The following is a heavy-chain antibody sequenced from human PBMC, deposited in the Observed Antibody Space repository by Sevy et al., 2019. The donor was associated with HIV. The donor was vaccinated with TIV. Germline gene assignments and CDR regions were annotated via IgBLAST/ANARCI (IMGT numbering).Heavy chain of an antibody. J-gene: IGHJ6*03. CDR3: ARLYGDYSPYYYYYYMDV. V-gene: IGHV4-59*01. CDR1: GGSISSYY. Sequence: SETLSLTCTVSGGSISSYYWSRIRQPPGKGLEWIGYIYYSGSTNYNPSLKSRVTISVDTSKNQFSLKLSSVTAADTAVYYCARLYGDYSPYYYYYYMDVWGKGTTVTVSS. CDR2: IYYSGST. D-gene: IGHD4-17*01.